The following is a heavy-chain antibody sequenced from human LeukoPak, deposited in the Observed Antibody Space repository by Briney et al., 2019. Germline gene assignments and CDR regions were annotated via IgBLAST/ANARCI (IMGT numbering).Heavy chain of an antibody. D-gene: IGHD1-26*01. CDR3: ARFRYSGSYYFDY. J-gene: IGHJ4*02. CDR1: GYSFTSYW. CDR2: IDPGDSET. V-gene: IGHV5-51*01. Sequence: GESLKISCKGSGYSFTSYWIAWVRQMPGKGLEWMGIIDPGDSETRYSPSFQGQVTISVEKSISTAYLQWSSLKASDTAMYYCARFRYSGSYYFDYWGQGTLVTVSS.